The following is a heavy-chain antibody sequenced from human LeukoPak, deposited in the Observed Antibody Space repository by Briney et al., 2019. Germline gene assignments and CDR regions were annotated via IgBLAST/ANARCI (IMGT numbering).Heavy chain of an antibody. Sequence: GGSLRLSCAASGFTFSSYAMSWVRQAPGKGLDWVSAISGSGGSTYYADSVKGRFTISRDNSKNTLYLQMNSLRAEDTAVYYCAKDYFFGSCYFNYWGQGTLVTVSS. J-gene: IGHJ4*02. CDR3: AKDYFFGSCYFNY. V-gene: IGHV3-23*01. CDR2: ISGSGGST. D-gene: IGHD2-15*01. CDR1: GFTFSSYA.